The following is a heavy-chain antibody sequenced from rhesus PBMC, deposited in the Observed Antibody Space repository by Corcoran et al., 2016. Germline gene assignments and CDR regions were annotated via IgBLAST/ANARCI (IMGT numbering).Heavy chain of an antibody. Sequence: EVQLVESGGGLVQPGGSLRLSCAASGFTFSDYYMSWVRQAPGKGLEWVSSIIGVSSYIYYADSVKGRFTISRDNAKNSLSLQMNSLKTEDTAVYYCTRGGYCSGGVCYRYYFDYWGQGVLVTVSS. J-gene: IGHJ4*01. CDR3: TRGGYCSGGVCYRYYFDY. D-gene: IGHD2-39*02. V-gene: IGHV3S16*01. CDR2: IIGVSSYI. CDR1: GFTFSDYY.